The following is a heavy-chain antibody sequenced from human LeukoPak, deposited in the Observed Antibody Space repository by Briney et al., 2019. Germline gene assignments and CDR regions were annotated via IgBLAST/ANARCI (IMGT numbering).Heavy chain of an antibody. Sequence: PGGSLRLSCVASGVTLSNSWMTWVRQAPGKELEWVANMNKDGSEIYHVDSVKGRFTISRDNAKNSLYLQMNSLRVDDTAVYYCTRGEGDDFWGQGTLVTVSS. D-gene: IGHD3-10*01. J-gene: IGHJ4*02. CDR1: GVTLSNSW. V-gene: IGHV3-7*01. CDR3: TRGEGDDF. CDR2: MNKDGSEI.